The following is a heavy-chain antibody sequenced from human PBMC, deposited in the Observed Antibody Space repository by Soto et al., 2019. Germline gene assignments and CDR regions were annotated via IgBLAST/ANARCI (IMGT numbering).Heavy chain of an antibody. Sequence: QVQLVQSGAEVKKPGSLVKVSCKASGGTFSSYASSWVRQAPGQGLEWMGGIIPGTANYAQKFQGRVTITADESTSTAYMELSSLRSEDTAVYYCARSQGSSTSLEIYYYYYYGMDVWGQGTTVTVSS. CDR3: ARSQGSSTSLEIYYYYYYGMDV. CDR1: GGTFSSYA. V-gene: IGHV1-69*01. D-gene: IGHD2-2*01. CDR2: IIPGTA. J-gene: IGHJ6*02.